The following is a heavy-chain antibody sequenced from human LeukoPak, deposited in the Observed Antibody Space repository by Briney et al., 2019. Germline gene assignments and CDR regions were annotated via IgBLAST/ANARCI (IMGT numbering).Heavy chain of an antibody. D-gene: IGHD5-18*01. V-gene: IGHV3-30*18. J-gene: IGHJ2*01. Sequence: GGSLRLSCTASGFTLSSFGMHWVRQAPGRGLEWVAVISDDGSNTYYADSVKGRFTISRDNSKNTLYLQLNSLRAEDTAVYYCAKDADTATIIYWYFDLWGRGTLVTVSS. CDR2: ISDDGSNT. CDR3: AKDADTATIIYWYFDL. CDR1: GFTLSSFG.